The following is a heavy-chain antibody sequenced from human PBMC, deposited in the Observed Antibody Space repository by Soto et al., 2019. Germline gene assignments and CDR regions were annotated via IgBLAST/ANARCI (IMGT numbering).Heavy chain of an antibody. CDR2: IYYSGST. D-gene: IGHD1-26*01. CDR3: ARDSIVGATNWFDP. CDR1: GGSISSYY. J-gene: IGHJ5*02. V-gene: IGHV4-59*01. Sequence: SETLSLTCTVSGGSISSYYWSWIRQPPGKGLEWIGYIYYSGSTNYNPSLKSRVTISVDTSKNQFSLKLSSVTAADTAVYYCARDSIVGATNWFDPWGQGTLVTVSS.